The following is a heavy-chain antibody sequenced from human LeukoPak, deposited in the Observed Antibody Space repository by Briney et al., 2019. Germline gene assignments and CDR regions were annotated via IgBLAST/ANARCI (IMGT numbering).Heavy chain of an antibody. CDR1: VYTFTGYY. J-gene: IGHJ5*02. CDR2: INPNSGGT. CDR3: ARDPLRGVNNWFDP. V-gene: IGHV1-2*02. D-gene: IGHD3-10*01. Sequence: GASVKVSCKASVYTFTGYYMHWVRQAPGQGLEWMGWINPNSGGTNYAQKFQGRVTMTRDTSISTAYMELSRLRSDDTAVYYCARDPLRGVNNWFDPWGQGTLVTVSS.